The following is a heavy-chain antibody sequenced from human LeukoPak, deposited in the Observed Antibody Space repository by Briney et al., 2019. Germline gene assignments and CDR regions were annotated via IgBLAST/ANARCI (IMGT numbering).Heavy chain of an antibody. Sequence: ASVKVSCKASGYTFTSYGISGVRQAPGQGLEWMGWISADRGDTRYAQKFQGRVTLTTDASTTTVYMELRTLTSDDTALYYCARDYYARRGYHEDCFDPWGQGTLVIVSS. J-gene: IGHJ5*02. CDR2: ISADRGDT. V-gene: IGHV1-18*01. CDR1: GYTFTSYG. CDR3: ARDYYARRGYHEDCFDP. D-gene: IGHD3-22*01.